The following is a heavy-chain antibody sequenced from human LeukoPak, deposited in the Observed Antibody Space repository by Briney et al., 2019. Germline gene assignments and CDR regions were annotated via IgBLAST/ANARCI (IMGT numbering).Heavy chain of an antibody. J-gene: IGHJ4*02. D-gene: IGHD3-9*01. Sequence: GGSLRLSCAASGFTFSSYAMHWVRQAPGKGLEWVAVISYDGSNKYYADSVKGRFTISRDNSKNTLYLQMNSLRAEDTAVYYCARDRNDILTGYYGFDYWGQGTLVTVSS. CDR2: ISYDGSNK. CDR3: ARDRNDILTGYYGFDY. CDR1: GFTFSSYA. V-gene: IGHV3-30-3*01.